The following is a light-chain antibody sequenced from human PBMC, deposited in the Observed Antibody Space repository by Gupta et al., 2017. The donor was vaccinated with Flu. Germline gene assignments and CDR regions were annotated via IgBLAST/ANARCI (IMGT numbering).Light chain of an antibody. V-gene: IGKV1D-16*01. CDR2: ATS. Sequence: DVQITQSPSALSASVGDRVTITCRASQDIGNWLAWYQQKPQSAPKSLIFATSTLRSGIPSRFSGAGSGTDFTLTITGLQAEDVGTYYCQQYNSYPLTFGGGTKVEI. J-gene: IGKJ4*01. CDR1: QDIGNW. CDR3: QQYNSYPLT.